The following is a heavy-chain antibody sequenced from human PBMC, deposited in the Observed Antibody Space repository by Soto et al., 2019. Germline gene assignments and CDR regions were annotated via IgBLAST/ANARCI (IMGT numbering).Heavy chain of an antibody. D-gene: IGHD1-7*01. V-gene: IGHV4-59*01. J-gene: IGHJ6*02. CDR2: IYYSGST. CDR1: GGSISSYY. Sequence: QVQLQESGPGLVKPSETLSLTCTVSGGSISSYYWSWIRQPPGKGLEWIGYIYYSGSTNYNPSLKSRVTIAVDTSKNQFSLKLSSVTAADTAVYYCAREGRPGTIGLYYYSGMDVWGQGTTVTVSS. CDR3: AREGRPGTIGLYYYSGMDV.